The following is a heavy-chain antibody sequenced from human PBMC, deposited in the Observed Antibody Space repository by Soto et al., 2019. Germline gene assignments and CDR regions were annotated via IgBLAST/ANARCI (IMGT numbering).Heavy chain of an antibody. J-gene: IGHJ6*02. V-gene: IGHV3-21*01. CDR2: ISSSSSYI. D-gene: IGHD2-2*02. CDR3: ARERVVVPAAISVRDV. CDR1: GFTFSSYS. Sequence: PGWSLRLSCAASGFTFSSYSMNWVRQAPGKGLEWVSSISSSSSYIYYADSVKGRFTISRDNAKNSLYLQMNSLRAEDKAVYYCARERVVVPAAISVRDVWGQGTTVTV.